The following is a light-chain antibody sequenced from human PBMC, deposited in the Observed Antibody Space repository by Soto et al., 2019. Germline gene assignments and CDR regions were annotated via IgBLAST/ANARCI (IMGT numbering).Light chain of an antibody. CDR1: SSDVGSYNR. CDR3: SSYTSSSTYV. V-gene: IGLV2-18*02. J-gene: IGLJ1*01. Sequence: QSALTQHPSVSGSPGQSVAISCTGTSSDVGSYNRVSWYQQPPGTAPKVMIYEVSNRPSGVPDRFSGSKSGNTASLTISGLQAEDEADYYCSSYTSSSTYVFGTGTKVTVL. CDR2: EVS.